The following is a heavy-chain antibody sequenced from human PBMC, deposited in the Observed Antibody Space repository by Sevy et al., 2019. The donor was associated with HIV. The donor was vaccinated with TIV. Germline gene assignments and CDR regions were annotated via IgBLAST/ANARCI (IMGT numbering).Heavy chain of an antibody. J-gene: IGHJ4*02. CDR2: ISSSSSTI. V-gene: IGHV3-48*02. CDR1: GFTFSSYS. CDR3: ASDPEVSGYHDY. Sequence: LSLTCAASGFTFSSYSMNWVRQAPGKGLEWVSYISSSSSTIYYADSVKGRFTISRDNAKNSLYLQMNSLRDEDTAVYYCASDPEVSGYHDYWGQGTLVTVSS. D-gene: IGHD3-22*01.